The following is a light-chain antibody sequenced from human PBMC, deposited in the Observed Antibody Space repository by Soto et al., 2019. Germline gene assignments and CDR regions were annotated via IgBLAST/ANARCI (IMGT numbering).Light chain of an antibody. CDR2: LGS. CDR1: QSLLHSNGYNY. J-gene: IGKJ3*01. Sequence: DIVMTQSPLSLPVTPGEPASISCRSSQSLLHSNGYNYLDWYLQKPGQSPQLLIYLGSNRASGVPDRFSGRGSGTEFTLKISRVEAEDVGVYYCMQALQTPGVTFGPGTKVDIK. CDR3: MQALQTPGVT. V-gene: IGKV2-28*01.